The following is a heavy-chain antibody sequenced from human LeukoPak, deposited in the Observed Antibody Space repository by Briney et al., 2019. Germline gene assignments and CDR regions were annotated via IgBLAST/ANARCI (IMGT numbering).Heavy chain of an antibody. CDR3: AKEYTGTFSPFPSYFDN. V-gene: IGHV3-23*01. Sequence: GGSLRLSCAASGFTFSSYGMSWVRQAPGKGLEWVSAISGSGGSTYYADSVKGRFTISRDNFKNTLYLQMNSLRAEDTAIYYCAKEYTGTFSPFPSYFDNWGQGTLVTVSS. CDR1: GFTFSSYG. CDR2: ISGSGGST. J-gene: IGHJ4*02. D-gene: IGHD1-26*01.